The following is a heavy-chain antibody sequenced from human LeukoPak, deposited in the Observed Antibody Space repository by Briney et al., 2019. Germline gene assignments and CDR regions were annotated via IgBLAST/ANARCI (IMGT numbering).Heavy chain of an antibody. J-gene: IGHJ3*02. Sequence: GASVKISCKASGYTFTDYYMHWVQQAPGKGLEWMGRVDPEDGETIYAEKFQGRVTITADTSTDTAYMELSSLRSEDTAVYYCATAAGSDYGDSDFAFDIWGQGTMVTVSS. CDR1: GYTFTDYY. V-gene: IGHV1-69-2*01. CDR3: ATAAGSDYGDSDFAFDI. CDR2: VDPEDGET. D-gene: IGHD4-17*01.